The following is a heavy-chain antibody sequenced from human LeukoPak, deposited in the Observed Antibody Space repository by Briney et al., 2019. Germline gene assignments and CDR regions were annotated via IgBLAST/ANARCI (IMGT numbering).Heavy chain of an antibody. V-gene: IGHV1-69*13. J-gene: IGHJ3*02. CDR3: ARDGSVAAAALAFDI. Sequence: SVKVSCKASGYTFTSYGISWVRQAPGQGLEWMGGIIPIFGTANYAQKFQGRVTITADESTSTAYMELSSLRSEDTAVYYCARDGSVAAAALAFDIWGQGTMVTVSS. CDR1: GYTFTSYG. D-gene: IGHD6-13*01. CDR2: IIPIFGTA.